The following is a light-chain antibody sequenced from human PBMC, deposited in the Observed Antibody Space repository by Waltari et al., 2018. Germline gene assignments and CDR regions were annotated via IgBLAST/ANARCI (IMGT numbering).Light chain of an antibody. Sequence: WYQPPPGKPPRLIIYDAVKRPSGVSNRFSGSMSGYTASLTISGLQAEDEADYYCCSYTSSDTYVFGSGTTVTVL. CDR3: CSYTSSDTYV. CDR2: DAV. V-gene: IGLV2-14*02. J-gene: IGLJ1*01.